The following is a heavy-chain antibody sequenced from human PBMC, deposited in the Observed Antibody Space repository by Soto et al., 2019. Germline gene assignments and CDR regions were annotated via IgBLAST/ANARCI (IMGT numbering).Heavy chain of an antibody. CDR3: ARDPGTVTPNFDY. V-gene: IGHV3-7*01. D-gene: IGHD4-17*01. J-gene: IGHJ4*02. Sequence: GGSLRLSCAASGFTFSSYWMSWVRQAPGKGLEWVANIKQDGSEKYYVDSVKGRFTISRDNAKNSLYLQMNSLRAEDTSVYYCARDPGTVTPNFDYWGQGTLVTVSS. CDR2: IKQDGSEK. CDR1: GFTFSSYW.